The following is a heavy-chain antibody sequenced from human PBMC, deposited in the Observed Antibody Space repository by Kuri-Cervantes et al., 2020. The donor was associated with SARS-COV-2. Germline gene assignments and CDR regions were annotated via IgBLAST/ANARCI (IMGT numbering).Heavy chain of an antibody. J-gene: IGHJ4*02. V-gene: IGHV4-30-4*01. CDR3: ARERWGYGPGGY. CDR2: IYYSGTT. D-gene: IGHD5-18*01. CDR1: GGSISSGDYY. Sequence: SCTVSGGSISSGDYYWTWIRQPPGKGLEWIGYIYYSGTTSYNPSHKSRVTISVDTSKNQFSLRLSSVTAADTAVYYCARERWGYGPGGYWGQGTLVTVSS.